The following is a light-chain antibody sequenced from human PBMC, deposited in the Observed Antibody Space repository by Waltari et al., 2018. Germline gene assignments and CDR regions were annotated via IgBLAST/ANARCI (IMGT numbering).Light chain of an antibody. CDR1: ISDVGAYNY. CDR3: SSYTTSGTLI. Sequence: QSALTQPASVSGSPGQSITISCTGTISDVGAYNYVSWYQQHPGKPPQLILYAVTKRPSGVSNRFSGSKSGTTASLTISGLQAEDEADFYCSSYTTSGTLIFGGGTKLTVL. V-gene: IGLV2-14*03. J-gene: IGLJ2*01. CDR2: AVT.